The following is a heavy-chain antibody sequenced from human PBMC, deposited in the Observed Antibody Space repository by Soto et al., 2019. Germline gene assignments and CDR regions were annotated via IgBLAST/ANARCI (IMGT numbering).Heavy chain of an antibody. V-gene: IGHV3-21*01. D-gene: IGHD2-15*01. CDR3: ARDAASDYCSGGSCYSLINDYYVYGMDV. CDR2: ISSSSSYI. Sequence: PGGSLRLSCAASGFTFSSYSMNWVRQAPGKGLEWVSSISSSSSYIYYADSVKGRFTISRDNAKNSLYLQMNSLRAEDTAVYYCARDAASDYCSGGSCYSLINDYYVYGMDVWGQGTTVTVSS. J-gene: IGHJ6*02. CDR1: GFTFSSYS.